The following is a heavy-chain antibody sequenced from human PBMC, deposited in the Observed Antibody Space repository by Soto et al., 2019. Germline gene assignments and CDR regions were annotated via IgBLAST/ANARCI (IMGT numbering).Heavy chain of an antibody. J-gene: IGHJ6*02. Sequence: QVQLVQSGAEVKKPGASVKVSCKASGYTFTSYGITWVRQAPGQGLEWLGWINGYNGNTNYAQKLQGRGTMTTDTSTSTAYMALRSLRSDDAAVYYCARMGAARYYYAGMDVWGPGATVTVSS. D-gene: IGHD3-16*01. CDR3: ARMGAARYYYAGMDV. CDR1: GYTFTSYG. V-gene: IGHV1-18*01. CDR2: INGYNGNT.